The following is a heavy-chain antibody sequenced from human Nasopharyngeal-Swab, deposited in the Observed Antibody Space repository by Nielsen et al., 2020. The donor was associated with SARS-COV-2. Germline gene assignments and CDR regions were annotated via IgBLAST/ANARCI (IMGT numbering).Heavy chain of an antibody. J-gene: IGHJ6*02. CDR3: ARGGYYGSGSYFHYYYGMDV. D-gene: IGHD3-10*01. CDR1: GGTFSSCA. V-gene: IGHV1-69*13. Sequence: SVKVSCKASGGTFSSCAISWVRQAPGLGLEWMGGIIPIFGTANYAQKFQGRVTITADESTSTAYMELSSLRSEDTAVYYCARGGYYGSGSYFHYYYGMDVWGQGTTVTVSS. CDR2: IIPIFGTA.